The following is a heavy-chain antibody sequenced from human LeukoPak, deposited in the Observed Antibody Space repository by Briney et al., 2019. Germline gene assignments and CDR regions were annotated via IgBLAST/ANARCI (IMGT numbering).Heavy chain of an antibody. CDR3: ARVDGYDLSLDY. Sequence: SETLSLTCTVSGGSISTSNYYWGWIRQPPGKGLEWIGNIFYSGSTYYSPSLRSRVTISVDTSKNQFSLKLSSVTAADTAVYYCARVDGYDLSLDYWGQGTLVTVSS. V-gene: IGHV4-39*07. CDR1: GGSISTSNYY. J-gene: IGHJ4*02. CDR2: IFYSGST. D-gene: IGHD5-12*01.